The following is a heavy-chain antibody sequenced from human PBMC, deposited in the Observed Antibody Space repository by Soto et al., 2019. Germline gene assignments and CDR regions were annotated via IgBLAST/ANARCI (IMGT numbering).Heavy chain of an antibody. CDR1: GFTFSSYW. Sequence: EVQLVESGGGLVQPGGSLRLSCAASGFTFSSYWMSWVRQAPGKGLEWVANIKQDGSEKYYVDSVKGRFTISRDNAKNSLYLQMNSLRAEDTAVYYCATDIVVVPGGSYGMDVWGEGTTVTVSS. V-gene: IGHV3-7*05. CDR2: IKQDGSEK. CDR3: ATDIVVVPGGSYGMDV. D-gene: IGHD2-2*01. J-gene: IGHJ6*04.